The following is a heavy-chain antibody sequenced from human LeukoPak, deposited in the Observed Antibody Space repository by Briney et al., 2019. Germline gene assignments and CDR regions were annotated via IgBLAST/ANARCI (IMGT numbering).Heavy chain of an antibody. CDR3: AKDGSYYDILTGPPGDY. D-gene: IGHD3-9*01. V-gene: IGHV3-11*04. CDR1: GFTFSDYY. J-gene: IGHJ4*02. Sequence: GGSLRLSCAASGFTFSDYYMSWIRQAPGKGLEWVSYISSSGSTIYYADSVKGRFTISRDNAKNSLYLQMNSLRAEDTAVYYCAKDGSYYDILTGPPGDYWGQGTLVTVSS. CDR2: ISSSGSTI.